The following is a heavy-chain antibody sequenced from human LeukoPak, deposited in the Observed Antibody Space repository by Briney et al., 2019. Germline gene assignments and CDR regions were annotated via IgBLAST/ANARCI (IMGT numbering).Heavy chain of an antibody. CDR1: GYTFTSYA. V-gene: IGHV1-69*13. Sequence: ASVKVSCKASGYTFTSYAISWVRQAPGQGLEWMGGIIPIFGTANYAQKFQGRVTITADESTSTAYMELSSLRSEDTAVYYCARGGGYCSSTSCPGGYYMDVWGKGTTVTVSS. CDR3: ARGGGYCSSTSCPGGYYMDV. CDR2: IIPIFGTA. D-gene: IGHD2-2*03. J-gene: IGHJ6*03.